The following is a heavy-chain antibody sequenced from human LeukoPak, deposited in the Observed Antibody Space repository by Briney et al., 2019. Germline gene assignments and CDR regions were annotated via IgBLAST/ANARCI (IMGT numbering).Heavy chain of an antibody. Sequence: ASVKVSCKASGYTFTGYYMHWVRQAPGQGLEWMGWINPNSGGTNYAQKFQGRVTMTRDTSISTAYMELSRLRSDDTAVYYCARAGVVGFGVVISYYYYMDVWGKGTTVTVSS. V-gene: IGHV1-2*02. CDR2: INPNSGGT. CDR1: GYTFTGYY. CDR3: ARAGVVGFGVVISYYYYMDV. J-gene: IGHJ6*03. D-gene: IGHD3-3*01.